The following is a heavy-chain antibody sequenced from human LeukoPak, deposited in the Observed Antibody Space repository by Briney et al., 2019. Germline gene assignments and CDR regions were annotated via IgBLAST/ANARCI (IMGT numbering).Heavy chain of an antibody. CDR2: ISDNGGTT. D-gene: IGHD3-10*01. CDR1: GITLSNYG. Sequence: GGSLRLSCAVSGITLSNYGMSWVRQAPGKGLEWVAGISDNGGTTKYADSVKGRFTLSRDNPKNTLYLQMNSLRAEDTAVYFCPNRGVVIRLVLVGFHKEANYFDSWGREPWSPSPQ. J-gene: IGHJ4*02. V-gene: IGHV3-23*01. CDR3: PNRGVVIRLVLVGFHKEANYFDS.